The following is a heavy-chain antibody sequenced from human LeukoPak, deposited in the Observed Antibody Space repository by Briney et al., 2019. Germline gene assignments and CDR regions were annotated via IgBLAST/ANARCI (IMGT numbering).Heavy chain of an antibody. CDR3: ARDLWGWGSDYLDY. CDR1: GYTFTDYY. CDR2: ISPNSGAT. J-gene: IGHJ4*02. V-gene: IGHV1-2*06. D-gene: IGHD4/OR15-4a*01. Sequence: ASVKVSCKASGYTFTDYYVHWVRLVPGQRLEWMGRISPNSGATNYAEKFRGRVTMARDTSINTVYMEMSSLRCDDTAVYYCARDLWGWGSDYLDYWGRGTLVTVSS.